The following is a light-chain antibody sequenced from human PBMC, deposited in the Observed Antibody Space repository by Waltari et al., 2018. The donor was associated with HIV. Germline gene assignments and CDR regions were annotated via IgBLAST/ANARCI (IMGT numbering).Light chain of an antibody. CDR2: DAS. J-gene: IGKJ3*01. CDR1: QTVTNK. V-gene: IGKV1-39*01. CDR3: QQSYRSPLT. Sequence: DIQMTQSPSPLSASVGDSVSITCRESQTVTNKVNWYQQKPGKAPEVLIYDASTLQSGVPSRFRGGGSGTDFTLTITSLQPDDFATYFCQQSYRSPLTFGPGTKVDVK.